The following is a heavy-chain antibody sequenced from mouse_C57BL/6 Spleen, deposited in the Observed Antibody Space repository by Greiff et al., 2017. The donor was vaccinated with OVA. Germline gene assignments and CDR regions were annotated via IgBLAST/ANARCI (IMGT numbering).Heavy chain of an antibody. CDR2: ISYSGST. J-gene: IGHJ4*01. CDR3: ARGSYYSNYEEAMDY. CDR1: GYSITSGYD. V-gene: IGHV3-1*01. Sequence: LKESGPGMVKPSQSLSLTCTVTGYSITSGYDWHWIRHFPGNKLEWMGYISYSGSTNYNPSLKSRISITHDTSKNHFFLKLNSVTTEDTATYYCARGSYYSNYEEAMDYWGQGTSVTVSS. D-gene: IGHD2-5*01.